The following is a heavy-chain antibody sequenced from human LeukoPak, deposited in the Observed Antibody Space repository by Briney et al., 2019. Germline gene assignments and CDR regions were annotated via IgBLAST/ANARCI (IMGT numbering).Heavy chain of an antibody. D-gene: IGHD2-15*01. CDR3: ARTGSGGSFNSFDP. Sequence: SVKVSCKASGGTFSSYAISWVRQAPGQGLEWMGGIIPIFGTANYAQKFQGRVTITADESTSTAYMELSSLRSEDTAVYYCARTGSGGSFNSFDPWGQGTLVTVSS. CDR2: IIPIFGTA. V-gene: IGHV1-69*13. CDR1: GGTFSSYA. J-gene: IGHJ5*02.